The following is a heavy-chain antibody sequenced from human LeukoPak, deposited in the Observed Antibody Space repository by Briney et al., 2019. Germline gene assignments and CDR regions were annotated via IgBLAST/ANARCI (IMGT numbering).Heavy chain of an antibody. CDR3: ARQKCTSTSCLTKNAFDI. V-gene: IGHV4-4*09. J-gene: IGHJ3*02. D-gene: IGHD2-2*01. CDR1: GSIISYY. Sequence: SAPLSLTCTVSGSIISYYWSWIRQPPGKGLEWIGYIYTSGSTNYNPSLKSRVTISVDTSKNQFSLDLSSVTAADTAVYYCARQKCTSTSCLTKNAFDIWGQGTMVTVSS. CDR2: IYTSGST.